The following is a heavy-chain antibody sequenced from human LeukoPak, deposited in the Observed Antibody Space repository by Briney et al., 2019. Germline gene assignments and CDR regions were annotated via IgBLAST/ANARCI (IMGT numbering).Heavy chain of an antibody. Sequence: PGGSLRLSCAASGFPFSSYSMNWVRQAPGKGLEWVSSISSSSSYIYYADSVKRRFTISRHNAKHSLYLQMNSLRAEDTAVYYCARVGYGSGSYFESEYFDYWGQGTLVTVSS. CDR2: ISSSSSYI. J-gene: IGHJ4*02. V-gene: IGHV3-21*01. CDR1: GFPFSSYS. D-gene: IGHD3-10*01. CDR3: ARVGYGSGSYFESEYFDY.